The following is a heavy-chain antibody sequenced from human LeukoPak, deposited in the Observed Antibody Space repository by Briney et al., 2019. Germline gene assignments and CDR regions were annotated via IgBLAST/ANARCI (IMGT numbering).Heavy chain of an antibody. CDR3: ARQGSYYPADFDY. CDR1: GFTFSGHW. CDR2: ISSSSSYI. V-gene: IGHV3-21*01. Sequence: GGSLRLSCAASGFTFSGHWMSWVRQAPGKGLEWVSSISSSSSYIYYADSVKGRFTISRDNAKNSLYLQMNSLRAEDTAVYYCARQGSYYPADFDYWGQGTLVTVSS. D-gene: IGHD3-22*01. J-gene: IGHJ4*02.